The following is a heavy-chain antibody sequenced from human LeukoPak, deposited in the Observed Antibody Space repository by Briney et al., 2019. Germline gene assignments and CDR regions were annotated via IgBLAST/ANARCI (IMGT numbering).Heavy chain of an antibody. CDR2: IRYDGSNK. D-gene: IGHD6-13*01. CDR1: GFTFDDYG. J-gene: IGHJ4*02. CDR3: AKDLTGRYSSSFFLDY. Sequence: PGGSLRLSCAASGFTFDDYGMSWVRQAPGKGLEWVAFIRYDGSNKYYADSVKGRFTISRDNSKNTLYLQMNSLRAEDTAVYYCAKDLTGRYSSSFFLDYWGQGTLVTVSS. V-gene: IGHV3-30*02.